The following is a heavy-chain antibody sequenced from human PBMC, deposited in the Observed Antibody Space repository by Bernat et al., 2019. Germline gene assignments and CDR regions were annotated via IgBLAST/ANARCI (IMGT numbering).Heavy chain of an antibody. Sequence: QVQLVESGGGVVQPGRSLRLSCAASGFTFSSYGMHWVRQAPGKGLEWVAVIWYDGSNKYYADSVKGRFTISRDNSKNTLYLQMNSLRAEDTAVYYCAKDISSGPSGVSEYYWGQGTLVTVSS. CDR2: IWYDGSNK. CDR3: AKDISSGPSGVSEYY. D-gene: IGHD2-15*01. J-gene: IGHJ4*02. V-gene: IGHV3-33*06. CDR1: GFTFSSYG.